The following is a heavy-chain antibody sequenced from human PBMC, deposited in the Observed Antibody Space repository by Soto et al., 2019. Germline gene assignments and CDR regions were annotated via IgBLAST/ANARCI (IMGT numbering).Heavy chain of an antibody. V-gene: IGHV3-23*01. Sequence: GGSLRLSCAASGFTFSSYAMSWVRQAPGKGLEWVSAISGSGGSTYYADSVKGRFTISRDNSKNTLYLQMNSLRAEDTAVYYCAKDHYGSGSYDWAPFDIWGQGTMVTVSS. CDR3: AKDHYGSGSYDWAPFDI. CDR1: GFTFSSYA. CDR2: ISGSGGST. J-gene: IGHJ3*02. D-gene: IGHD3-10*01.